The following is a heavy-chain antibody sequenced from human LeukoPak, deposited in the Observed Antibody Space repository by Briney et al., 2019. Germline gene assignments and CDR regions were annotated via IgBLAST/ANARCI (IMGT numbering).Heavy chain of an antibody. Sequence: SVKVSCKASGGTFSSYAISWVRQAPGQGLEWMGGIIPIFGTANYAQKFQGRVTITADESTSTAYMELSRLRSDDTAVYYCARGLRITIFGVDNWFDPWGQGTLVTVSS. D-gene: IGHD3-3*01. J-gene: IGHJ5*02. CDR3: ARGLRITIFGVDNWFDP. CDR2: IIPIFGTA. CDR1: GGTFSSYA. V-gene: IGHV1-69*13.